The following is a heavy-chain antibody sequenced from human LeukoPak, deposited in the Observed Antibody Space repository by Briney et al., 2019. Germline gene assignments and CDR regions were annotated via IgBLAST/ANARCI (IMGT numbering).Heavy chain of an antibody. V-gene: IGHV1-8*02. J-gene: IGHJ3*02. Sequence: ASVKVSCKASGYTFTGYYMHWVRQATGQGLEWMGWMNPNSGNTGYAQKFQGRVTMTRNTSISTAYMELSSLRSEDTAVYYCARALYDAFDIWGQGTMVTVSS. D-gene: IGHD2-15*01. CDR1: GYTFTGYY. CDR3: ARALYDAFDI. CDR2: MNPNSGNT.